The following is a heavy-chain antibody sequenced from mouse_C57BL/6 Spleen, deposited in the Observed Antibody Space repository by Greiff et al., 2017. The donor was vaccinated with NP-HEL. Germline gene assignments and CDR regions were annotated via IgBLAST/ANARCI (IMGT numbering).Heavy chain of an antibody. CDR3: ARHEDRDDYEVWFAY. D-gene: IGHD2-4*01. J-gene: IGHJ3*01. CDR1: GYTFTEYT. Sequence: VQLQQSEAELVKPGASVKLSCKASGYTFTEYTIHWVKQRSGQGLEWIGWFYPGRGSIKYNEKFKDKATLTADKSSSTVYMELSRLTSEDSAVYFGARHEDRDDYEVWFAYWGQGTLVTVSA. CDR2: FYPGRGSI. V-gene: IGHV1-62-2*01.